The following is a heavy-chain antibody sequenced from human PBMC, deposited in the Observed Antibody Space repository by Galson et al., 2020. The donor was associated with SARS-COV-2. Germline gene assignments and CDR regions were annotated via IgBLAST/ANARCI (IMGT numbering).Heavy chain of an antibody. CDR2: THSSGYT. CDR3: ARETGYSDSSGYFEGNYYFDY. J-gene: IGHJ4*02. V-gene: IGHV4-61*02. D-gene: IGHD3-22*01. Sequence: SETLSLTCTVSGGSISSGRYHWSWIRQTAGKGLEWIGRTHSSGYTNYNPSLKSRATISVDTSKNHFSLALTSVTAADTAVYYCARETGYSDSSGYFEGNYYFDYWGQGTLVTVSS. CDR1: GGSISSGRYH.